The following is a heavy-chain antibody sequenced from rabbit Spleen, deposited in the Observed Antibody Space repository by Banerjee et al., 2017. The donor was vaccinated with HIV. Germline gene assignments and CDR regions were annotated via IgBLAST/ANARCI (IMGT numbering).Heavy chain of an antibody. CDR2: MNTVSGNT. Sequence: QEQLVESGGGLVTLGGSLTLTCTASGFSCYYKCVMCWVRQAPGKGLQWIGCMNTVSGNTVYATWAKGRFTISKTSSTTVTLQMTSLTVADTAPYFCARGIAYGYAGYAYPPYGMDLWGQGTLVTVS. D-gene: IGHD6-1*01. CDR1: GFSCYYKCV. J-gene: IGHJ6*01. CDR3: ARGIAYGYAGYAYPPYGMDL. V-gene: IGHV1S45*01.